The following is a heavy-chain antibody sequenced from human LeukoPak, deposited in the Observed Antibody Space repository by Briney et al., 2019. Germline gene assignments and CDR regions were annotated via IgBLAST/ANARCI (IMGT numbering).Heavy chain of an antibody. V-gene: IGHV4-61*05. CDR3: ARLSRGAFDI. Sequence: PSETLSLTCTVSGGSISSSSYYWGWIRQPPGKGLEWIGYIYYSGSTNCNPSLKSRVTISVDTSKNQFSLKLSSVTAADTAVYYCARLSRGAFDIWGQGTMVTVSS. CDR1: GGSISSSSYY. J-gene: IGHJ3*02. CDR2: IYYSGST.